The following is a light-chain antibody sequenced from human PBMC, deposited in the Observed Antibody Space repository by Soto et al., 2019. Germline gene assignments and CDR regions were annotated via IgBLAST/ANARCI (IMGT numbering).Light chain of an antibody. CDR1: QSVSTY. CDR3: QQHSTLIT. V-gene: IGKV3-11*01. J-gene: IGKJ5*01. Sequence: EIVLTQSPATLSLSPGQRATLSCRACQSVSTYLAWYQQKPGQAPRLFIYDTSKRANGIPARFSGSGSGTDFTLSISSLEPEDFAVYYCQQHSTLITFGQGTRLEIK. CDR2: DTS.